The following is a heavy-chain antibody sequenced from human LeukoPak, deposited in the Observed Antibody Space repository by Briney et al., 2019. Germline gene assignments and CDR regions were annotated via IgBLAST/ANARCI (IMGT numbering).Heavy chain of an antibody. CDR2: IYYSGST. V-gene: IGHV4-59*01. J-gene: IGHJ4*02. D-gene: IGHD4-17*01. Sequence: SETLSLTCTVSGGSISSYYWSWIRQPPGKGLEWIGYIYYSGSTNYNPSLKSRVTISVDTSKNQFSLKLSSVTAADTAVYYCARTTYGDYTYSFDYWGQGTLVTVSS. CDR1: GGSISSYY. CDR3: ARTTYGDYTYSFDY.